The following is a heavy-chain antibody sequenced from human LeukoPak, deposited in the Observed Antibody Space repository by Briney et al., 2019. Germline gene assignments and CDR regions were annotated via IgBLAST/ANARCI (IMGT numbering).Heavy chain of an antibody. J-gene: IGHJ6*03. CDR3: ARRFLLSYYYYMDV. D-gene: IGHD3-3*01. CDR1: GFTFSSYA. Sequence: GGSLRLSCAASGFTFSSYAMSWVRQAPGKGLEWVSAISGSGGSTYYADSVKGRFTISRDNSKNTLYLQMNSLRAEDTAVYYCARRFLLSYYYYMDVWGKGTTVTVSS. V-gene: IGHV3-23*01. CDR2: ISGSGGST.